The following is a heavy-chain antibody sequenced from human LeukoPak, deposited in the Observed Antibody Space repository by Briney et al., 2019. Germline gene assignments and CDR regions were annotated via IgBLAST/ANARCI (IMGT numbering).Heavy chain of an antibody. CDR1: GGSISSGGYY. V-gene: IGHV4-31*03. CDR2: IYYSGST. Sequence: SETLSLTCSVSGGSISSGGYYWSWIRQHPGKGLEWIGYIYYSGSTYYNPSLKSRVTISVDTSKNQFSLKLSSVTPSDTAMYYCVRQGGWGGAASLIEFWGQGTLVTVSS. J-gene: IGHJ4*02. D-gene: IGHD2-15*01. CDR3: VRQGGWGGAASLIEF.